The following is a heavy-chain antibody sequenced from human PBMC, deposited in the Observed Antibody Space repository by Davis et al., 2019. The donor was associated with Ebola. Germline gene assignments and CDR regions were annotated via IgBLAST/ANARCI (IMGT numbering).Heavy chain of an antibody. Sequence: GESLKISCAASGFTFSSYIMNWVRQAPGKGLEWVSTISDGSRDTHYADSVRGRFIISRDDSKSMVFLQMNALRAEDTALYYCTTRLVHHFDYWGQGTLVTVSS. CDR1: GFTFSSYI. J-gene: IGHJ4*02. CDR3: TTRLVHHFDY. D-gene: IGHD6-19*01. V-gene: IGHV3-23*01. CDR2: ISDGSRDT.